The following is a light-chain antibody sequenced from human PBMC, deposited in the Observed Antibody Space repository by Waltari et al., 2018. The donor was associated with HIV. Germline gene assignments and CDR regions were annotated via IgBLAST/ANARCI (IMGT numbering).Light chain of an antibody. CDR3: QSSDDSRPWI. Sequence: YELTQPPSMSVSPGQTAKITCSGDVLAKQYAYWYQQKPGQAPLLVMSKDTQRPSEIPERFSGSSSGTTVTLTISGVQAEDEADYHCQSSDDSRPWIFGGGTKMTVL. J-gene: IGLJ2*01. V-gene: IGLV3-25*03. CDR2: KDT. CDR1: VLAKQY.